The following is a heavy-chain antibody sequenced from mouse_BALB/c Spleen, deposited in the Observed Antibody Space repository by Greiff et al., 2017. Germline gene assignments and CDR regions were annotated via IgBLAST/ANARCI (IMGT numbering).Heavy chain of an antibody. CDR1: GYTFTSYW. D-gene: IGHD2-14*01. CDR3: AREGYERYYAMDY. V-gene: IGHV1-7*01. Sequence: VKLQESGAEPAKPGASVKMSCKASGYTFTSYWMHWVKQRPGQGLEWIGYINPSTGYTEYNQKFKDKATLTADKSSSTAYMQLSSLTSEDSAVYYCAREGYERYYAMDYWGQGTSVTVSS. J-gene: IGHJ4*01. CDR2: INPSTGYT.